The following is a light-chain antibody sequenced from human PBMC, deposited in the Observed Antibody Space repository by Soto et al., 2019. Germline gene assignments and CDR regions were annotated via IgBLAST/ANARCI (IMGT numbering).Light chain of an antibody. CDR3: HQSGDSPT. Sequence: DIVLTQSPGTLSLSPGERATLYCRSSQTVNANFLAWYQQKPGQAPRLLIYGVSNRAPGIPDRFSGSGSGTDIALTISRLEPEDSAVYYCHQSGDSPTFGQGTKVDIK. CDR2: GVS. CDR1: QTVNANF. V-gene: IGKV3-20*01. J-gene: IGKJ1*01.